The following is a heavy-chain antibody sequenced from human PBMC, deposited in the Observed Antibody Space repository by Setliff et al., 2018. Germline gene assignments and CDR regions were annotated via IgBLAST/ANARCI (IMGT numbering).Heavy chain of an antibody. J-gene: IGHJ4*02. CDR3: ARESRYYYDNLGTLDY. V-gene: IGHV4-39*07. CDR1: GGSISSSSYY. CDR2: IYCSGST. Sequence: PSETLSLTCTVSGGSISSSSYYWGWIRQPPGKGLEWIGSIYCSGSTNYNPSLKSRVTISVDTSKNQFSLKLSSVTAADTAVYYCARESRYYYDNLGTLDYWGQGTLVTVSS. D-gene: IGHD3-22*01.